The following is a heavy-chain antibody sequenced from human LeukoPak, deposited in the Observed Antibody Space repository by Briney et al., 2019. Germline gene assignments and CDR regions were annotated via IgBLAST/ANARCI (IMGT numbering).Heavy chain of an antibody. V-gene: IGHV3-30-3*01. J-gene: IGHJ4*02. CDR1: GFTFSSYA. CDR3: ARPRPKHFVVVPPATPPGY. CDR2: ISYDGSNK. D-gene: IGHD2-2*01. Sequence: GGSLRLSCAASGFTFSSYAMHWVRQAPGKGLEWVAVISYDGSNKYYADSVKGRFTISRDNSKNTLYLQMNSLRAEDTAVYYCARPRPKHFVVVPPATPPGYWAQGTLFPVSS.